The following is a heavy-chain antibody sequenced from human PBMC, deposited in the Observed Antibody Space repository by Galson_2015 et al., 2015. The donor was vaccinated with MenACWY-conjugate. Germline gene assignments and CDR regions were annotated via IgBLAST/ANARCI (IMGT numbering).Heavy chain of an antibody. Sequence: SVKVSCKASGYTFTTYSIHWVLQAPGQRLEWMGWINAGNGNTKYSQNFQGRVTITRDTSATTAYMELSSLRSEDTAVYYCSRSPKVVVPAAFFDSWGQGTLVTVSS. CDR1: GYTFTTYS. CDR2: INAGNGNT. V-gene: IGHV1-3*01. CDR3: SRSPKVVVPAAFFDS. D-gene: IGHD2-2*01. J-gene: IGHJ4*02.